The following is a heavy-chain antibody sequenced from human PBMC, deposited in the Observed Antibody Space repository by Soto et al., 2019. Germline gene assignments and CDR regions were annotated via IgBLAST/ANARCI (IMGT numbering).Heavy chain of an antibody. J-gene: IGHJ4*02. D-gene: IGHD3-22*01. CDR3: ARGPYYYDSRGYAPDY. CDR1: GFTFSSYS. CDR2: ISSSSSYI. V-gene: IGHV3-21*01. Sequence: EVQLVESGGGLVKPGGSLRLSCAASGFTFSSYSMNWVRQAPGKGLEWVSSISSSSSYIYYADSVKGRFTISRDNXKXXLYLQRNSLRDEDTAVYYCARGPYYYDSRGYAPDYWGQGTLVTVSS.